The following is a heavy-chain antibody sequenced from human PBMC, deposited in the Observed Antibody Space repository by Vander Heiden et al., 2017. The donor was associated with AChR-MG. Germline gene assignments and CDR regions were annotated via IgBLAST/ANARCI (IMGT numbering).Heavy chain of an antibody. V-gene: IGHV3-30-3*01. J-gene: IGHJ4*02. CDR1: GVTFSSYA. D-gene: IGHD1-26*01. Sequence: QVQLVESGGGVVQPGRSLRLSCAASGVTFSSYAMHWVRQAPGKGLEWVAVISYDGSNKYYADSVKGRFTISRDNSKNTLYLQMNSRRAEDTAVYYCARERAYRSYYFDYWGQGTLVTVSS. CDR3: ARERAYRSYYFDY. CDR2: ISYDGSNK.